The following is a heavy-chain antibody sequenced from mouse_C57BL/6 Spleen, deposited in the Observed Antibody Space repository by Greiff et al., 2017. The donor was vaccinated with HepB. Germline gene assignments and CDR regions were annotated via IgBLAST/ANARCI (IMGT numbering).Heavy chain of an antibody. Sequence: VQLQQSGAELVKPGASVKISCKASGYAFSSYWMNWVKQRPGKGLEWIGQIYPGDGDTNYNGKFKGKATLTADKSSSTAYIQLSSRTSEDSAVYFCARGGLTTRYFDYWGQGTTLTVSS. CDR3: ARGGLTTRYFDY. CDR2: IYPGDGDT. CDR1: GYAFSSYW. V-gene: IGHV1-80*01. D-gene: IGHD1-1*01. J-gene: IGHJ2*01.